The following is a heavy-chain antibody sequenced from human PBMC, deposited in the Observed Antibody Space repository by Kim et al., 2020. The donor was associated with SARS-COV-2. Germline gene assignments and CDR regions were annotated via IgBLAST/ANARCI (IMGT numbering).Heavy chain of an antibody. D-gene: IGHD3-10*01. CDR1: EFTFSRYS. CDR3: ARALSLRRPGGFDS. Sequence: GGSLRLSCAASEFTFSRYSMNWVRQAPGKGLEWVPTISRYSGYIYYAESVEGRFTISRDNDNKSVYLQMNSLRVDDTAMYYCARALSLRRPGGFDSRGQG. CDR2: ISRYSGYI. J-gene: IGHJ4*01. V-gene: IGHV3-21*01.